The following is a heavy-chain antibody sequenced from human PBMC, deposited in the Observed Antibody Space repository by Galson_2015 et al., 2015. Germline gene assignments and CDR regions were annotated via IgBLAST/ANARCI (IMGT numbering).Heavy chain of an antibody. D-gene: IGHD1-14*01. Sequence: SLRLSCAASGFTFSTYAIHWVRQAPGKGLAWVAVISYDGSKKSSADSVKGRFSVSRDNSKTTVYLQMSSLRVEDTAVYYCARDGPKGLTSFDYWGQGTLVTVSS. CDR1: GFTFSTYA. CDR2: ISYDGSKK. V-gene: IGHV3-30-3*01. J-gene: IGHJ4*02. CDR3: ARDGPKGLTSFDY.